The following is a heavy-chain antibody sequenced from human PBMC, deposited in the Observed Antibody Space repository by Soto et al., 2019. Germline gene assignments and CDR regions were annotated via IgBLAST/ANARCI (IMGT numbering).Heavy chain of an antibody. CDR1: GGSISSYY. Sequence: PSETLSLTCTVSGGSISSYYWSWIRQPPGKGLEWIGYIYYSGSTNYNPSLKSRVTISVDTSKNQFSLKLSSVTAADTAVYYCARYYGSGSYPYYWGQGTLVTVSS. J-gene: IGHJ4*02. D-gene: IGHD3-10*01. V-gene: IGHV4-59*01. CDR2: IYYSGST. CDR3: ARYYGSGSYPYY.